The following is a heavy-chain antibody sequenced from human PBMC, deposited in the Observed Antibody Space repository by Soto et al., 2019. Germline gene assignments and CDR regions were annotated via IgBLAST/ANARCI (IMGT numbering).Heavy chain of an antibody. V-gene: IGHV2-5*01. CDR1: GFSLSTSGVG. CDR2: IYWNDDK. Sequence: QITLKESGPTLVKPTQTLTLTCTFSGFSLSTSGVGVGWIRQPPGKALEWLALIYWNDDKRYSPSLKSRLTITKDTSKNQVVLTMTNMDPVDTATYYCARIRGIAVAGTSRLVDYWGQGTLVTVSS. CDR3: ARIRGIAVAGTSRLVDY. D-gene: IGHD6-19*01. J-gene: IGHJ4*02.